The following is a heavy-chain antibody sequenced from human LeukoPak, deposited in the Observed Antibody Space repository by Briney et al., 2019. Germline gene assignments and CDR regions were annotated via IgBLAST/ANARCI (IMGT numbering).Heavy chain of an antibody. CDR2: ISSSSSYI. CDR1: GFTFSSYS. V-gene: IGHV3-21*01. J-gene: IGHJ4*02. D-gene: IGHD3-3*01. CDR3: AREEDDFWSGYYKYFDY. Sequence: PGGSLRLSCAASGFTFSSYSMNWVRQAPGKGLEWVSSISSSSSYIYYADSVKGRFTISRDNAKNSLYLQMNSLRAEDTAVYYCAREEDDFWSGYYKYFDYWGQGTLVTVSS.